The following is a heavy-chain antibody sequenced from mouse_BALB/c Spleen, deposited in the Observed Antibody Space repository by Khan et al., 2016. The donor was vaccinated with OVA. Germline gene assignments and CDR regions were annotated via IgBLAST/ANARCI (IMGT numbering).Heavy chain of an antibody. D-gene: IGHD1-1*01. J-gene: IGHJ2*01. Sequence: EVELVESGGGLVKPGGSLKLSCAASGFAFSSYSMSWVRQTPEKRLEWVATITSGGSYTYYPDSVKGRFTISRDNAKNTLYLQMSSLTSEDTAMYYCTRDRNYYGSSFYFDYWGRGTTLAVSS. V-gene: IGHV5-6-4*01. CDR1: GFAFSSYS. CDR2: ITSGGSYT. CDR3: TRDRNYYGSSFYFDY.